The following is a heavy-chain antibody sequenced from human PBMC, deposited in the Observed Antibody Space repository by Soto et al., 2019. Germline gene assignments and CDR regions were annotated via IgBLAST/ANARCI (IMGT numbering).Heavy chain of an antibody. V-gene: IGHV3-13*01. CDR3: ARVTTNYGGYYFDY. CDR1: GFTFSSYD. CDR2: IGTAGDT. Sequence: GGSLRLSCAAFGFTFSSYDMHWVRQATGKGLEWVSAIGTAGDTYYPGSVKGRFTISRENAKNSLYLQMNSLRAGDTAVYYCARVTTNYGGYYFDYWGQGTLVTVSS. J-gene: IGHJ4*02. D-gene: IGHD1-7*01.